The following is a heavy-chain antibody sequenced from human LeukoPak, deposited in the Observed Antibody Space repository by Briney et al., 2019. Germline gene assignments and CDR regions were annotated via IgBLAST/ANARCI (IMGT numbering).Heavy chain of an antibody. CDR1: GFTVNNKY. V-gene: IGHV3-53*01. CDR2: IYSAEYGGST. D-gene: IGHD6-13*01. CDR3: AKDRGRGDYPSNWYIFDAFDV. J-gene: IGHJ3*01. Sequence: PGGSLRLSCVASGFTVNNKYMSWVRQAPGKGLEWVSVIYSAEYGGSTFYADSVKGRFTISRDNSKNILYLQMNSLRVEDTAVYYCAKDRGRGDYPSNWYIFDAFDVWGQGTMVTVSS.